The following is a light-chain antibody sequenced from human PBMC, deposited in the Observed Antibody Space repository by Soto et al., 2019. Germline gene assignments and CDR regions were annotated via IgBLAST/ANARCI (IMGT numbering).Light chain of an antibody. Sequence: LTQPASVSGSPGQSITISCTGTSSDVGGYNYVSWYQQHPGKAPKLMIYEVSNRPSGVSNRFSGSKSGNTASLTISGLQAEDEADYYCSAYTSSSSLVFGTGTKVTVL. CDR1: SSDVGGYNY. J-gene: IGLJ1*01. V-gene: IGLV2-14*01. CDR3: SAYTSSSSLV. CDR2: EVS.